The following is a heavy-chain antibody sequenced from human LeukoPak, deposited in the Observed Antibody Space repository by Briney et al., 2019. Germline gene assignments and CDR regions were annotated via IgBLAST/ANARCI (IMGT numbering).Heavy chain of an antibody. J-gene: IGHJ4*02. CDR3: ARDREGAVDY. V-gene: IGHV1-18*04. D-gene: IGHD1-26*01. CDR1: GYTFTSYG. CDR2: ISGYNGNT. Sequence: ASVRVSCKASGYTFTSYGISWVRQAPGQGLEWMGWISGYNGNTNYAQKFQGRVTMTTDTSTSTVYMELRSLRSDDTAVYYWARDREGAVDYWGQGTQVAVSA.